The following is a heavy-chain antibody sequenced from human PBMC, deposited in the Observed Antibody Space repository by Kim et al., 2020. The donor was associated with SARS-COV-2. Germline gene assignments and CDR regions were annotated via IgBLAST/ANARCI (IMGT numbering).Heavy chain of an antibody. D-gene: IGHD6-13*01. CDR3: ARGGVQLGY. CDR2: GNT. V-gene: IGHV1-8*01. J-gene: IGHJ4*02. Sequence: GNTGYAQKFQGRVTMTRNTSISTAYMELSSLRSEDTAVYYCARGGVQLGYWGQGTLVTVSS.